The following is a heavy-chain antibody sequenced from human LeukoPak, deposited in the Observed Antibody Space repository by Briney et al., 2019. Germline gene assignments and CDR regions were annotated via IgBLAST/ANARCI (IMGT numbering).Heavy chain of an antibody. D-gene: IGHD6-13*01. V-gene: IGHV4-39*07. J-gene: IGHJ6*03. CDR2: IYYSGST. CDR1: GGSISSSSYY. CDR3: AREAAGYERGAKDYYYYYMDV. Sequence: SETLSLTCTVSGGSISSSSYYWGWIRQPPGKGLEWIGSIYYSGSTYYNPSLKSRVTISVDTSKNQFSLKLSSVTAADTAVYYCAREAAGYERGAKDYYYYYMDVWGKGTTVTVSS.